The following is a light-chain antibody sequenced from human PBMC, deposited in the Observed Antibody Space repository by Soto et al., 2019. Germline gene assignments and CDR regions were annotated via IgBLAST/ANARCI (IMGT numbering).Light chain of an antibody. Sequence: EVVRTPSPATLSVSPGERATLSCRASESVSTNLAWYQQRPGQAPRLVIYGASTRATGIPARFSGGGSGTEFTLTISSLQSEDFAVYYCQQYHSWPPITCGQGTQLEIK. CDR3: QQYHSWPPIT. J-gene: IGKJ5*01. CDR2: GAS. CDR1: ESVSTN. V-gene: IGKV3-15*01.